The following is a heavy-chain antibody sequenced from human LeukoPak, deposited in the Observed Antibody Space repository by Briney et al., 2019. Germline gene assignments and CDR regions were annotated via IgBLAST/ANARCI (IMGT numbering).Heavy chain of an antibody. CDR1: GYTFTAYY. D-gene: IGHD2-15*01. CDR2: INPNSGGS. CDR3: ARDSDSGCSGSSCYSWVY. Sequence: ASVKVSCKASGYTFTAYYVHWVRQAPGQGLEWMGRINPNSGGSNFAQKFQGRVTMTRDTSISTVYMELSSLRSDDTAVYYCARDSDSGCSGSSCYSWVYWGQGTLVTVSS. V-gene: IGHV1-2*06. J-gene: IGHJ4*02.